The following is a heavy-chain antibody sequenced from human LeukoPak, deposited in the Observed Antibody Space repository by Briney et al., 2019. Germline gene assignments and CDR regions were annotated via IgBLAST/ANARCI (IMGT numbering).Heavy chain of an antibody. J-gene: IGHJ4*02. V-gene: IGHV4-59*01. Sequence: PSETLSLTCTVSGGSISSYYWSWIRQPPGKGLELIGYIYYSGSTNYNPSLKSRVTIYVDTSKNQFSLKLATVTAADTAVYYFTRVSSGVYFDYWGQGTLVTVSS. D-gene: IGHD2-15*01. CDR2: IYYSGST. CDR1: GGSISSYY. CDR3: TRVSSGVYFDY.